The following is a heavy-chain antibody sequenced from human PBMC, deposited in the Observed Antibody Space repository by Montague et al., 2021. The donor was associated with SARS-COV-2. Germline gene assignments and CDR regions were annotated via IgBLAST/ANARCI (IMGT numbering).Heavy chain of an antibody. CDR2: IYHSGRA. CDR1: GGSISSYY. CDR3: ARPVAGTLHAFDI. Sequence: SETLSLTCTVSGGSISSYYWSWIWQPPGNGLEWIWFIYHSGRANNNPSLKSRVTISVYTSKNHFSLQLNSVTAADTAVYYYARPVAGTLHAFDIWGQGTLVTVSS. J-gene: IGHJ3*02. D-gene: IGHD6-19*01. V-gene: IGHV4-59*08.